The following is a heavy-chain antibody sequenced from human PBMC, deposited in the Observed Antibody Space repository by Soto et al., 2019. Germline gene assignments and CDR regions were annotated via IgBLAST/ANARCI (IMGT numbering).Heavy chain of an antibody. Sequence: GASVKVSCKASGYTFTSYGISWVRQAPGQGLEWMGWISAYNGNTNYAQKLQGRVTMTTDTSTSTAYMELRSLRSDDTAVYYCAVDMGLLSIQFGMDVWGQGTTVTVSS. J-gene: IGHJ6*02. D-gene: IGHD5-12*01. CDR2: ISAYNGNT. V-gene: IGHV1-18*01. CDR3: AVDMGLLSIQFGMDV. CDR1: GYTFTSYG.